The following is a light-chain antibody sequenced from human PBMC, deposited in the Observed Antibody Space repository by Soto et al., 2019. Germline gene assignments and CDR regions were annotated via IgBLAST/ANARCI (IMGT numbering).Light chain of an antibody. CDR1: QSVTSSY. J-gene: IGKJ1*01. V-gene: IGKV3-20*01. CDR2: GAS. Sequence: ENVLTQSPGTLSLSPGERATLSCRASQSVTSSYLAWYQQKPGQAPRLLIYGASSRATGIPDRFSGSGSGTDFTLTISRLEPEDFAVYYCQQYGHSPRTFGQGTKVEVK. CDR3: QQYGHSPRT.